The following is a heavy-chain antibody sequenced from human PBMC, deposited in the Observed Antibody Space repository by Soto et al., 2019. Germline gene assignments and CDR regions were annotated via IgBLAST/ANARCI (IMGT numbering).Heavy chain of an antibody. Sequence: GGSLRLSCAASGFTFSDYYMTWIRQAPGKGLEWVSCISSRSSALYYADSVKGRFTISRDNAKNTVSLQMDDLRAEDTAVYYCARDYCSATTCPNYGLDVWGQGTTVTVS. CDR2: ISSRSSAL. V-gene: IGHV3-11*01. D-gene: IGHD2-2*01. CDR3: ARDYCSATTCPNYGLDV. J-gene: IGHJ6*02. CDR1: GFTFSDYY.